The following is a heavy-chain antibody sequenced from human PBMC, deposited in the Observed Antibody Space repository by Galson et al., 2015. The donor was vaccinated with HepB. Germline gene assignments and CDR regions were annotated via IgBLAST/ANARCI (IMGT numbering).Heavy chain of an antibody. CDR3: ARSGAGGGYWYFDL. CDR2: IGTAGDP. Sequence: SLRLSCAASGFTFSSYDMHWVRQATGKGLEWVSAIGTAGDPYYPGSVKGRFTISRENAKNSLYLQMNSLRAGDTAVYYCARSGAGGGYWYFDLWGRGTLVTVSS. V-gene: IGHV3-13*05. J-gene: IGHJ2*01. CDR1: GFTFSSYD. D-gene: IGHD3-10*01.